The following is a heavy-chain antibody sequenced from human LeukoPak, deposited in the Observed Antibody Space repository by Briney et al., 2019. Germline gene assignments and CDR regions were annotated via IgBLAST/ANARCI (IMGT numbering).Heavy chain of an antibody. Sequence: GSLRLSCAASGFTFDDYAMHWVRQAPGKGLEWVSLISGDGGSTYYADSVKGRFTISRDNSKNSLYLQMNSLRTEDTALYYCAQIMITFGGVRDAFDIWGQGTMVTVSS. CDR1: GFTFDDYA. CDR2: ISGDGGST. J-gene: IGHJ3*02. D-gene: IGHD3-16*01. CDR3: AQIMITFGGVRDAFDI. V-gene: IGHV3-43*02.